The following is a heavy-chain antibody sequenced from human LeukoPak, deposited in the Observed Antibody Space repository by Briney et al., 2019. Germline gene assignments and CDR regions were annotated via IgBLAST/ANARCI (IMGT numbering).Heavy chain of an antibody. CDR3: ARVDPYCSGGSCYSFDAFDI. Sequence: GASVKVSCKASGYTFTSYYMHWVRQAPGQGLEWMGIINPNGGSTSYAQKFQGRVTMTRDTSTSTVYMELSSLRSEDTAVYYCARVDPYCSGGSCYSFDAFDIWGQGTMVTVSS. J-gene: IGHJ3*02. D-gene: IGHD2-15*01. CDR2: INPNGGST. CDR1: GYTFTSYY. V-gene: IGHV1-46*01.